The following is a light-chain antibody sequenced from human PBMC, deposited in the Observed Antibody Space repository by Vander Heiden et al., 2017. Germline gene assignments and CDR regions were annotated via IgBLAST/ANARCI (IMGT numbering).Light chain of an antibody. CDR2: DVS. V-gene: IGLV2-14*03. CDR3: NSYTSSSTLV. CDR1: SRDVGGYNY. J-gene: IGLJ3*02. Sequence: QSALTQPASVSGAPGQSITSSCTGTSRDVGGYNYVSWYQQHPGKAPKLMIYDVSNRPSGVSNRFSGSKSGNTASLTISALQAEDEADYYCNSYTSSSTLVFGGGTKLTVL.